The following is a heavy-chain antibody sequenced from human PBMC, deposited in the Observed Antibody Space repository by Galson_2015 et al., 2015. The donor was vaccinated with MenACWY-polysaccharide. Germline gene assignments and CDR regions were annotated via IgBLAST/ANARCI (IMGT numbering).Heavy chain of an antibody. Sequence: SLRLSCATSGFTFSNYWMHWVRQAPGKGLEWVSRIKSDASTTNNADSVKGRFTISRDNAKNTLYLEMNSLRAEDTAVYYCANSITCGKLDYWGQGTLVTVSS. CDR3: ANSITCGKLDY. CDR1: GFTFSNYW. J-gene: IGHJ4*02. CDR2: IKSDASTT. D-gene: IGHD4-23*01. V-gene: IGHV3-74*01.